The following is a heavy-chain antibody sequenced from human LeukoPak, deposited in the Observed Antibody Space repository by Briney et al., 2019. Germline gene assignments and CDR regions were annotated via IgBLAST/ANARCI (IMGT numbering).Heavy chain of an antibody. V-gene: IGHV1-46*01. D-gene: IGHD3-22*01. J-gene: IGHJ6*02. CDR1: GYTFTSYY. Sequence: ASVKVSCKVSGYTFTSYYMHWVRQAPGQGLEWMGIINPSGGSTSYAQKFQGRVTMTRDTSTSTVYMELSSLRSEDTAVYYCARDKLYYYDSSGYAPYYGMDVWGQGTTVTVSS. CDR3: ARDKLYYYDSSGYAPYYGMDV. CDR2: INPSGGST.